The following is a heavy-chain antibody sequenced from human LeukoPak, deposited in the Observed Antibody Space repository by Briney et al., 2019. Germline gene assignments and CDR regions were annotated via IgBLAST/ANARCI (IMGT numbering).Heavy chain of an antibody. CDR1: GGSISSNY. D-gene: IGHD2-15*01. Sequence: SETLSLTCTVSGGSISSNYWSWIREPPGKGLEWIGYIYYSGSTNYNPSLKSRVTISLDTPRNHFSLKLSSVTAADTAMYYCARLSTLVAARSHFDYWGQGTLVTVSS. J-gene: IGHJ4*02. CDR2: IYYSGST. V-gene: IGHV4-59*08. CDR3: ARLSTLVAARSHFDY.